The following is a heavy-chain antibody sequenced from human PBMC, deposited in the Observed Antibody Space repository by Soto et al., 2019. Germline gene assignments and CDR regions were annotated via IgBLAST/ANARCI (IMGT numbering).Heavy chain of an antibody. D-gene: IGHD3-3*01. CDR1: GFTFSSYA. CDR3: ARDYDFWSGFNYYYGMDV. V-gene: IGHV3-30-3*01. Sequence: QVQLVESGGGVVQPGRSLRLSCAASGFTFSSYAMHWVRQAPGKGLEWVAVISYDGSNKYYADSVKGRFTISRDNSKNTLYLQMNSQRAEDTAVYYCARDYDFWSGFNYYYGMDVWGQGTTVTVSS. J-gene: IGHJ6*02. CDR2: ISYDGSNK.